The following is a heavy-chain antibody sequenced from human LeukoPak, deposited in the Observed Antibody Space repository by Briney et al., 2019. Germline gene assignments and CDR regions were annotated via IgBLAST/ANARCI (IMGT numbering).Heavy chain of an antibody. J-gene: IGHJ4*02. CDR2: INPSGGST. CDR1: GYTFTSYY. CDR3: ARMTTVTTLLGVLDY. V-gene: IGHV1-46*01. Sequence: GASVKVSCKASGYTFTSYYMHWVRQAPGQGLEWMGIINPSGGSTSYAQKFQGRVTITADESTSTAYMELSSLRSEDTAVYYCARMTTVTTLLGVLDYWGQGTLVTVSS. D-gene: IGHD4-11*01.